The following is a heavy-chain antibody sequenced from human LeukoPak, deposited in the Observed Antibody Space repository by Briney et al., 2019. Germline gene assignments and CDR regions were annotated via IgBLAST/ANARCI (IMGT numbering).Heavy chain of an antibody. CDR2: INPHSGDT. Sequence: ASVKVSCKASEYTFTGYYLHWVRQAPGQGLEWMGWINPHSGDTDYQGRVTMTRDTSISTAYMELSRLRSDDTAVYYCAAGETYYDSSAVPGTLDYWGQGTLVTVSS. D-gene: IGHD3-22*01. V-gene: IGHV1-2*02. J-gene: IGHJ4*02. CDR1: EYTFTGYY. CDR3: AAGETYYDSSAVPGTLDY.